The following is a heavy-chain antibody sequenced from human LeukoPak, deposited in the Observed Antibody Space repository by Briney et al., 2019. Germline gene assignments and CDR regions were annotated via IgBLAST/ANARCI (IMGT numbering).Heavy chain of an antibody. D-gene: IGHD2-2*01. CDR3: TGYCSSTSCLN. CDR2: IKSKTDGGTT. J-gene: IGHJ4*02. V-gene: IGHV3-15*01. CDR1: GFTFSSYA. Sequence: PGGSLRLSCAASGFTFSSYAMSWVRQAPGKGLEWVGRIKSKTDGGTTDYAAPVKGRFTISRDDSKNTLYLQMNSLKTEDTAVYYCTGYCSSTSCLNWGQGTLVTVSS.